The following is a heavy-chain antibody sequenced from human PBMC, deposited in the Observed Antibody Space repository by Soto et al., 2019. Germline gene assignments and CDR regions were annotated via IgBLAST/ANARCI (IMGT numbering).Heavy chain of an antibody. CDR3: ARDFCSGGSCYSDWFDP. D-gene: IGHD2-15*01. CDR2: IGTAGDT. CDR1: GFTFSSYD. V-gene: IGHV3-13*01. Sequence: GGSLRLSCAASGFTFSSYDMHWVRQATGKGLEWVSAIGTAGDTYYPGSVKGRFTISRENAKDSLYLQMNSLRAEDTAVYYCARDFCSGGSCYSDWFDPWGQGTLVTVSS. J-gene: IGHJ5*02.